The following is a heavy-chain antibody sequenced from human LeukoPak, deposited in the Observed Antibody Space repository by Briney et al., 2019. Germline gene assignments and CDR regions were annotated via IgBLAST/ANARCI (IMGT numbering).Heavy chain of an antibody. Sequence: GGSLRLSCAASGFTFSIYWMSWVRQAPGKGLEWVANINQGGGETYYVDSVKGRFTISRDNAKDSLYLQMNSLRPEDTALYYCARAMVRGVIPYWGQGTLVTVSS. CDR1: GFTFSIYW. D-gene: IGHD3-10*01. J-gene: IGHJ4*02. CDR3: ARAMVRGVIPY. CDR2: INQGGGET. V-gene: IGHV3-7*01.